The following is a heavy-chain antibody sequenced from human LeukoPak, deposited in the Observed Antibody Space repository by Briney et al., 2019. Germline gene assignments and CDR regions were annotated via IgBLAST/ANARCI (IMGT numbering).Heavy chain of an antibody. CDR1: GFTVSSNY. V-gene: IGHV3-66*04. CDR2: IYSGGST. Sequence: GGSLRLSCAASGFTVSSNYMSWVRQAPGKGLEWVSAIYSGGSTYYADSVKGRFTISRDNSKNTLYLQMNSLRAEDTAVYYCARHGSGSYYFDYWGQGTLVTVSS. J-gene: IGHJ4*02. CDR3: ARHGSGSYYFDY. D-gene: IGHD3-10*01.